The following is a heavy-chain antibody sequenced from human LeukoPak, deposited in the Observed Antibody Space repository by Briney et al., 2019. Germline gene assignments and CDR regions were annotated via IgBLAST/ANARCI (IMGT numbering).Heavy chain of an antibody. CDR2: ITGSSNRI. Sequence: GGSLRLSCAASGFTFSSYSMNWIRQAPGKGLEWVSYITGSSNRIHYADSVRGRFTISRDNAMNSLHLQMNSLRDEDTAMYYCARSVEGAFDFWGQGTLVTVSS. D-gene: IGHD6-19*01. CDR1: GFTFSSYS. J-gene: IGHJ4*02. CDR3: ARSVEGAFDF. V-gene: IGHV3-48*02.